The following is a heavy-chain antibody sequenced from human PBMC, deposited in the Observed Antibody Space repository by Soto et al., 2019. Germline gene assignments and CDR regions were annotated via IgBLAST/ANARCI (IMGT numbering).Heavy chain of an antibody. CDR1: GFTFSNYA. Sequence: GGSLRLSCAASGFTFSNYAMSWVRQAPGKGLEWVSCISGSAGGTYYAYSVKGRFIISRDNSRNTLHLQMSSLRAEDTAIYYCAKYRGSGTYFKPSDALDIWGQGTVVTVSS. D-gene: IGHD3-10*01. CDR3: AKYRGSGTYFKPSDALDI. J-gene: IGHJ3*02. V-gene: IGHV3-23*01. CDR2: ISGSAGGT.